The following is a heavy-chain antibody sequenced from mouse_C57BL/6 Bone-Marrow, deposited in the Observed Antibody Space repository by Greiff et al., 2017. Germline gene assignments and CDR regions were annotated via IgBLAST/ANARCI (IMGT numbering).Heavy chain of an antibody. CDR3: TRHWDNDEPEWMAY. J-gene: IGHJ3*01. Sequence: EVKLMESGGGLVQPGGSMTLSCAASGFTFSDAWMDWVRQSPEKGLEWVAEIRNKANNHATYYAESVKGRFTISRDDSKSSVYLQLNSIRTKDTGIYDCTRHWDNDEPEWMAYWGQGTLGTVSA. D-gene: IGHD2-4*01. CDR1: GFTFSDAW. V-gene: IGHV6-6*01. CDR2: IRNKANNHAT.